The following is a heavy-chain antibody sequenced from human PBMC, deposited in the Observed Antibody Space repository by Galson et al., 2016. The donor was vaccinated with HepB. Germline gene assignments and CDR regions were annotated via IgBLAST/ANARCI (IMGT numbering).Heavy chain of an antibody. CDR1: GFTFSGHD. CDR2: IGTAGDP. J-gene: IGHJ2*01. D-gene: IGHD6-25*01. CDR3: ARAAAGFDL. Sequence: SLRLSCAASGFTFSGHDMHWVRQATGKGLEWVSGIGTAGDPYYAGSVKGRFTISRENAKNSLYLQMNSLRAGDTAVYYCARAAAGFDLWGRGTLVTVSS. V-gene: IGHV3-13*05.